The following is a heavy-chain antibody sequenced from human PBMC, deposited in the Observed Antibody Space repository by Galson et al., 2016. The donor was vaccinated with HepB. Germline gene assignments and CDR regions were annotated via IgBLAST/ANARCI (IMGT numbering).Heavy chain of an antibody. CDR2: VKSKIDGGTT. J-gene: IGHJ4*02. D-gene: IGHD3-3*01. V-gene: IGHV3-15*01. CDR1: GFTFSNAW. CDR3: TTVGGANENYDFWSGYFHYFDD. Sequence: SLRLSCAASGFTFSNAWMSWVRQAPGKGLEWVGRVKSKIDGGTTDYAAPVKGRFTISRDDSKNTLYLQMNSLKTEDTAVYYCTTVGGANENYDFWSGYFHYFDDWGQGTLVTVSS.